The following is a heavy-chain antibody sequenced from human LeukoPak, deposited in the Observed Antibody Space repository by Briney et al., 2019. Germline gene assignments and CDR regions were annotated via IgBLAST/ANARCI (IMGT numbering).Heavy chain of an antibody. Sequence: PSETLSLTCTVSGGSISSYYWSWIRQPPGKGLEWIGYIYYSGSTNYNPSPKSRVTISVDTSKNQFSLKLSSVTAADTAVYYCARVDDYGDYFFDYWGQGTLVTVSS. V-gene: IGHV4-59*01. CDR2: IYYSGST. D-gene: IGHD4-17*01. CDR1: GGSISSYY. CDR3: ARVDDYGDYFFDY. J-gene: IGHJ4*02.